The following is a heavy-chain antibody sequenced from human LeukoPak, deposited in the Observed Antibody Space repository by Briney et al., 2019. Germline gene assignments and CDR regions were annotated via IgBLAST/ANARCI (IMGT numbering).Heavy chain of an antibody. Sequence: GGSLRLSCAASGFTFSSYWMSWVRQAPGKGLEWVANIKQDGSEKYYVDSVKGRFTISRDNAKNSLYLQMNSLRAEDTAVYYCARDRGLRGYSYDPYLYFDYWGQGTLVTVSS. CDR2: IKQDGSEK. D-gene: IGHD5-18*01. V-gene: IGHV3-7*01. J-gene: IGHJ4*02. CDR3: ARDRGLRGYSYDPYLYFDY. CDR1: GFTFSSYW.